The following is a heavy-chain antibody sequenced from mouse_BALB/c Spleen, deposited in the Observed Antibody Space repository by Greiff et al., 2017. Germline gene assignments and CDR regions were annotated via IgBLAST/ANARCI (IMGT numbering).Heavy chain of an antibody. CDR3: TRYYGSSYDYAMDY. Sequence: EVKVVESGGGLVKPGGSLKLSCAASGFTFSSYTMSWVRQTPEKRLEWVATISSGGSYTYYPDSVKGRFTISRDNAKNTLYLQMSSLKSEDTAMYYCTRYYGSSYDYAMDYWGQGTSVTVSS. CDR2: ISSGGSYT. V-gene: IGHV5-6-4*01. J-gene: IGHJ4*01. CDR1: GFTFSSYT. D-gene: IGHD1-1*01.